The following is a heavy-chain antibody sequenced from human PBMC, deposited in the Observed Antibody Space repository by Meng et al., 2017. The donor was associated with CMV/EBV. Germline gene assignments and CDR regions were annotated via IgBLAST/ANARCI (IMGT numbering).Heavy chain of an antibody. J-gene: IGHJ4*02. CDR3: ARSRSEWIQLWNSYYFDY. Sequence: ASVKVSCKASGYTFTSYGISWVRQATGQGLEWMGWMNPNSGNTGYAQKFQGRVTITRNTSISTAYMELSSLRSEDTAVYYCARSRSEWIQLWNSYYFDYWGQGTLVTVSS. CDR1: GYTFTSYG. D-gene: IGHD5-18*01. CDR2: MNPNSGNT. V-gene: IGHV1-8*03.